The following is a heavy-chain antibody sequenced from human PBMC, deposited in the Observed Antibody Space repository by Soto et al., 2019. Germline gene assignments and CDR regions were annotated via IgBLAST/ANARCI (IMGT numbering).Heavy chain of an antibody. CDR2: ISGSGGST. V-gene: IGHV3-23*01. CDR1: GFTFSSYA. D-gene: IGHD3-3*01. CDR3: SKEPYDFWCGYYAGADYYYMDV. J-gene: IGHJ6*03. Sequence: EVQLLESGGGLVQPGGSLRLSCAASGFTFSSYAMSWVRQAPGKGLEWVSAISGSGGSTYYADSVKGRFTISRDNSKNTLLLQMNSLRTEDKAVYYCSKEPYDFWCGYYAGADYYYMDVWGKGTTVTVSS.